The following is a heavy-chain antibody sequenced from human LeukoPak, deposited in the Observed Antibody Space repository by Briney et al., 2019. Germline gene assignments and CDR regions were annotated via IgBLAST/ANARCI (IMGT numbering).Heavy chain of an antibody. D-gene: IGHD6-19*01. J-gene: IGHJ5*02. CDR1: GSTFNTYS. V-gene: IGHV3-21*01. Sequence: PGGSLRLSCAASGSTFNTYSMSWVRQAPGKGLEWVAIISRTSESIFYADSLKGRFTISRDNAKNSLYLQMNGLRAEDTAVYYCARHVRKRGIAVAGTPGCFDPWGQGTLVTVSS. CDR2: ISRTSESI. CDR3: ARHVRKRGIAVAGTPGCFDP.